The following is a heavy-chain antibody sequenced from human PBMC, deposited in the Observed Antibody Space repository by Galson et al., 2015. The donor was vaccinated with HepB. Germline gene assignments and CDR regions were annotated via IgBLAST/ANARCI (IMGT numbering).Heavy chain of an antibody. CDR2: ISYDGRHK. J-gene: IGHJ4*02. CDR1: GFTFNSHA. V-gene: IGHV3-30*04. D-gene: IGHD2/OR15-2a*01. CDR3: VRGGDYSNTWYISDY. Sequence: SLRLSCAASGFTFNSHAMNWVRQDPGKGLEWVAAISYDGRHKVYVDSVKGRFNISRETSKSTLDLQMDSLRPDDTAIYYCVRGGDYSNTWYISDYWGQGTLVIVSS.